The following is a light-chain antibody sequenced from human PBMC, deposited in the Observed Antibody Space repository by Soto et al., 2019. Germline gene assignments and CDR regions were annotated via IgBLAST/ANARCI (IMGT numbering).Light chain of an antibody. CDR3: QQYGSSRST. J-gene: IGKJ5*01. CDR2: GAS. V-gene: IGKV3-20*01. Sequence: EIVLTQSPGTLSLSPGERATLSCRASQSVSSSYLAWYQQKPGQASRLLIYGASSRATGIPDRFSGSGSGTDFTLTISRLEPEDFAVYYCQQYGSSRSTFGQGTRLEIK. CDR1: QSVSSSY.